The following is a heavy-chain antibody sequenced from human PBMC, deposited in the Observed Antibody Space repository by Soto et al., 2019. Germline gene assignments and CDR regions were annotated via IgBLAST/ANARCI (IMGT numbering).Heavy chain of an antibody. CDR3: ARISCKGGSCYFDFDH. CDR1: GYTFTSYY. V-gene: IGHV1-46*01. Sequence: ASVKVSCKASGYTFTSYYMHWVRQAPGQGLEWMGIINPSGGSTSYAQKFRGRVAMTRDTSTSTAYMELRSLRSEDTAVYFCARISCKGGSCYFDFDHWGQGTLVTVSS. J-gene: IGHJ4*02. CDR2: INPSGGST. D-gene: IGHD2-15*01.